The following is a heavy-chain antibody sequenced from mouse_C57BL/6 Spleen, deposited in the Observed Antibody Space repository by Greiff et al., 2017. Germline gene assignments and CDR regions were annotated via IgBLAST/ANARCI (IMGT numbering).Heavy chain of an antibody. J-gene: IGHJ3*01. CDR2: ISDGGSYT. D-gene: IGHD1-1*01. Sequence: EVKLVESGGGLVKPGGSLKLSCAASGFTFSSYAMSWVRQTPEKRLEWVATISDGGSYTYYPDNVKGRFTISRDNAKNNLYLQMSHLKSEDTAMYYCARENYYGSTSWFAYWGQGTLVTVSA. CDR3: ARENYYGSTSWFAY. V-gene: IGHV5-4*01. CDR1: GFTFSSYA.